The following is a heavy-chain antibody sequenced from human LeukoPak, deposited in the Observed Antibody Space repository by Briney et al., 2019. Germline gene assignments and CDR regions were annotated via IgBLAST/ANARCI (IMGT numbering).Heavy chain of an antibody. CDR3: ARAYFYGSGSYYSFNY. D-gene: IGHD3-10*01. CDR2: IYYSGST. V-gene: IGHV4-59*01. CDR1: GGSISSYY. J-gene: IGHJ4*02. Sequence: SETLSLTCTVSGGSISSYYWSWIRQPPGKGLEWIGYIYYSGSTNYNPSLKSRVTISVDTSKNQFSLKLSSVTAADTAVYYCARAYFYGSGSYYSFNYWGQGTLVTVSS.